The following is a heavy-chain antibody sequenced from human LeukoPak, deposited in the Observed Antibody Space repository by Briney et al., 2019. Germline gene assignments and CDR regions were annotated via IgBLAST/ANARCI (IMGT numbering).Heavy chain of an antibody. CDR3: ARVPRYSGYVPFGMDV. D-gene: IGHD5-12*01. Sequence: PSETLSLTCTVSGGSISSSSYYWGWIRQPPGKGLEWIGEINHSGSTNYNPSLKSRVTISVDTSKNQFSLKLSSVTAADTAVYYCARVPRYSGYVPFGMDVWGQGTTVTVSS. V-gene: IGHV4-39*07. J-gene: IGHJ6*02. CDR1: GGSISSSSYY. CDR2: INHSGST.